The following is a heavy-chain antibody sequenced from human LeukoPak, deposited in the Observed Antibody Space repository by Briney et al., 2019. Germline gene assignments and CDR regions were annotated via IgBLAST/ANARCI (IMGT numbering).Heavy chain of an antibody. J-gene: IGHJ6*02. V-gene: IGHV4-39*01. CDR2: IYYSGST. Sequence: SETLSLTCTVSGGSISSSSYYWGWIRQPPGKGLEWIGSIYYSGSTYYNPSLKSRVTISVDTSKNQFSLKLSSVTAADTAVYYCASGFGYKDGMDVWGQGTTVTVSS. D-gene: IGHD5-18*01. CDR3: ASGFGYKDGMDV. CDR1: GGSISSSSYY.